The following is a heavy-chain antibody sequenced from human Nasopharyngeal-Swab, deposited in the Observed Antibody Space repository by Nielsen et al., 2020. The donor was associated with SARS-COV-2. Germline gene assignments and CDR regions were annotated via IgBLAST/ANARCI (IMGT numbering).Heavy chain of an antibody. J-gene: IGHJ4*02. Sequence: GESLKISCAASGFTFSDYYMSWIRQAPGKGLEWVSYISSSGSTIYYADSVKGRFTISRDNAKNSLYLQMNSLRAEDTAVYYCAKDLGYCSSTSCAAGSFDYWGQGTLVTVSS. D-gene: IGHD2-2*01. CDR2: ISSSGSTI. CDR3: AKDLGYCSSTSCAAGSFDY. CDR1: GFTFSDYY. V-gene: IGHV3-11*04.